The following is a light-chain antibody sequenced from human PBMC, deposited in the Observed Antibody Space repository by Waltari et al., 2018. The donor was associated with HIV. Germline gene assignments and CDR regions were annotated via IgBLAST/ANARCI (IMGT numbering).Light chain of an antibody. CDR1: SPNIGAGYD. V-gene: IGLV1-40*01. CDR3: QSYDSRQSGFWV. CDR2: GTP. Sequence: QSVLTQPPSVSGAPGQRVTISCTGSSPNIGAGYDVHWYQQLPGPAPKLLIYGTPNRPSGVSDRFSCSKSGTSASLAITGLQAEDEADYYCQSYDSRQSGFWVFGGGTTLTVL. J-gene: IGLJ3*02.